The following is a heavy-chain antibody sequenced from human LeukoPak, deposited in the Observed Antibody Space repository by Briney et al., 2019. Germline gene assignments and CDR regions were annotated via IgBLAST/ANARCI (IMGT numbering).Heavy chain of an antibody. CDR3: ARYYYGSGSYYNVAWFDP. J-gene: IGHJ5*02. D-gene: IGHD3-10*01. Sequence: SSETLSLTCTVSGGSISSHYWSWIRQPPGKGLEWIGYIYSRGSTICNPSLKSRVSISVDTYKNQFALKVSSVTAADTAVYFCARYYYGSGSYYNVAWFDPWGQGTLVTVSS. CDR2: IYSRGST. V-gene: IGHV4-59*11. CDR1: GGSISSHY.